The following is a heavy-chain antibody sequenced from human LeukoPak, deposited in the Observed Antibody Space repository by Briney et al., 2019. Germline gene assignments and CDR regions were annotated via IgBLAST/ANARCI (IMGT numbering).Heavy chain of an antibody. CDR3: ARDKVSGLAVAGNNYYYGMDV. CDR2: IYYSGST. D-gene: IGHD6-19*01. V-gene: IGHV4-31*03. CDR1: GGSLSSGGYY. J-gene: IGHJ6*02. Sequence: PSETLSLTCTVSGGSLSSGGYYWSWLRQHPGKGLEWLGYIYYSGSTYYNPSLKSRVTISVDTSKNQFSLKLSSVTAADTAVYYCARDKVSGLAVAGNNYYYGMDVWGQGTTVTVSS.